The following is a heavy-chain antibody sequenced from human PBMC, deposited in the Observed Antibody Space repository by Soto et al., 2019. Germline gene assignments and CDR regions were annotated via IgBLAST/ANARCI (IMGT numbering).Heavy chain of an antibody. CDR2: ISAGGGNT. J-gene: IGHJ5*02. CDR3: AQTTPSIYWFDP. Sequence: EVQLLESGGGLVQPGGSLRLSCAASGFSFSSYAMSWVRQAPGKGLEWVSAISAGGGNTYYRDSVKGRFTISRDNSKNTLYLQINSLRAEDTAVYFCAQTTPSIYWFDPWGQGTLVTVSS. CDR1: GFSFSSYA. V-gene: IGHV3-23*01. D-gene: IGHD1-1*01.